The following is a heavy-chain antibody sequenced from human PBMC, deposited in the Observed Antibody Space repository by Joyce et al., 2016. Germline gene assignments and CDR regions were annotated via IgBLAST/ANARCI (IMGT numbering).Heavy chain of an antibody. D-gene: IGHD2-15*01. J-gene: IGHJ5*02. CDR2: ISAYNGNT. Sequence: QVQLVQSGAEVKKPGASVKVSCKASGYTFTSYGISWVRQVPGQGLEWMGWISAYNGNTNYAQKLQGRVTMTTDTSTSTAYMELRSLRSDDTAVYYCAREAYDCSGGSCYSSWFDPWGQGTLVTVSS. CDR1: GYTFTSYG. V-gene: IGHV1-18*01. CDR3: AREAYDCSGGSCYSSWFDP.